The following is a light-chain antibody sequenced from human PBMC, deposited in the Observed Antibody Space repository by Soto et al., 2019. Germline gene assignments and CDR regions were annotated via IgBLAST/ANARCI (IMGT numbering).Light chain of an antibody. Sequence: DLQMTQSPSYLSASVGDGVTITCRASQSISNYLNWYQQKPGKAPKLLINAASSLQSGVPSRFSGSGSGTEFTLTISSLQPEDFATYYCQQSYTTPLTFGGGTKVGI. J-gene: IGKJ4*01. CDR1: QSISNY. CDR3: QQSYTTPLT. CDR2: AAS. V-gene: IGKV1-39*01.